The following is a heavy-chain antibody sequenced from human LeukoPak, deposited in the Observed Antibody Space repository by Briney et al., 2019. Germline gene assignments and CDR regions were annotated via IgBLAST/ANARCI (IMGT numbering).Heavy chain of an antibody. CDR2: IYSGGST. CDR1: GFTVSSNY. CDR3: ARGPLAILDYYYYGMDV. J-gene: IGHJ6*02. V-gene: IGHV3-66*01. D-gene: IGHD2-8*02. Sequence: GGSLRLSCAASGFTVSSNYMSWVRQAPGKGLEWVSVIYSGGSTYYADSVKGRFTISRDNSKNTLYLQMNSLRAEDTAVYYCARGPLAILDYYYYGMDVWGQGTTVTVSS.